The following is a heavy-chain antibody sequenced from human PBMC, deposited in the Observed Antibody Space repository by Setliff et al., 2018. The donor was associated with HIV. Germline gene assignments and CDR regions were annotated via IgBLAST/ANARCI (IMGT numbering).Heavy chain of an antibody. CDR3: AKDLRGGGPPYALDI. Sequence: LRLSCAGSGFTFSRYAMHWVRQAPGKGLEWVAVLSYDGSNKYYADSVKGRFTISRDNSKNTLYVQMNSLRPEDTAVYYCAKDLRGGGPPYALDIWGQGTMVTV. CDR1: GFTFSRYA. V-gene: IGHV3-30*18. D-gene: IGHD3-10*01. CDR2: LSYDGSNK. J-gene: IGHJ3*02.